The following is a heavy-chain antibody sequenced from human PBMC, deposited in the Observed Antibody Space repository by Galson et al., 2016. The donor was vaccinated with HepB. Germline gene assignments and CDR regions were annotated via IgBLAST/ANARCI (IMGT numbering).Heavy chain of an antibody. CDR3: ARAPLPAGFWVGEVAYYGVDV. CDR1: DYTFSNYG. V-gene: IGHV1-18*04. CDR2: ISGYNGRT. D-gene: IGHD3-10*01. J-gene: IGHJ6*02. Sequence: SVKVSCKASDYTFSNYGISWVRQVPGQGLEWMGWISGYNGRTKYEQKLQGRLTLTTDKYTSTAYMELRSLRTDDTAVYYCARAPLPAGFWVGEVAYYGVDVWGQGTTVTVSS.